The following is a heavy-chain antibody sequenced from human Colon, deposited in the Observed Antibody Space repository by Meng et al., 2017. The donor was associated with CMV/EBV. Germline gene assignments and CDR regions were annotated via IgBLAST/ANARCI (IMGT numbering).Heavy chain of an antibody. CDR1: STVFY. CDR2: VYYSGST. J-gene: IGHJ5*02. CDR3: ARETGVPGTSGTSRVGWFDP. Sequence: STVFYWAWVRQSPGKGLEWIVTVYYSGSTFYNPSLKSRVTISLDTSKNQFSLQLTATTAADTAIYYCARETGVPGTSGTSRVGWFDPWGQGTLVTVSS. D-gene: IGHD1-1*01. V-gene: IGHV4-39*07.